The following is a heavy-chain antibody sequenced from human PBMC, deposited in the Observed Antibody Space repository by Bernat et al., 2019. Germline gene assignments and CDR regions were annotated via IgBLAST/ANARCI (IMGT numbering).Heavy chain of an antibody. CDR2: ISYDGSNT. CDR1: GFTFSSYA. Sequence: VQLVESGGGVVQPGRSLRLSCAASGFTFSSYAMHWVRQAPGKGLEWVAVISYDGSNTFYADSVKGRFTISRDNSKNTLYLQMSTLRPEDTALYYCAKKMTDAHFFDYWGQGTLVTVSS. D-gene: IGHD2-21*02. J-gene: IGHJ4*02. CDR3: AKKMTDAHFFDY. V-gene: IGHV3-30-3*01.